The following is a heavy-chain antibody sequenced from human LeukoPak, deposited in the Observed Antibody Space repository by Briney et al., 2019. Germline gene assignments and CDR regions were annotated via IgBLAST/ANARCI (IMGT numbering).Heavy chain of an antibody. CDR1: GFTFSSYG. Sequence: PGGSLRLSCAASGFTFSSYGMHWVRQAPGKGLEWVAVISYDGSNKYYADSVKGRFTISRDNSKNTLYLQMNSLRAEDTAVYYCARDPYSSGWYEDWGQGTLVTVSS. CDR2: ISYDGSNK. J-gene: IGHJ4*02. CDR3: ARDPYSSGWYED. V-gene: IGHV3-30*03. D-gene: IGHD6-19*01.